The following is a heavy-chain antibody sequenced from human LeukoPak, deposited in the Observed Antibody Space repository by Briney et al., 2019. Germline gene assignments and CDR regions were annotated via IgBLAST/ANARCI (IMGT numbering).Heavy chain of an antibody. Sequence: PGGSLRLSCAASGFTFSNYGMSWVRQAPGKGLEWVSGIGGSGGSTYYADSVKGRFTISRDNSKDTLYLQMNSLRAEDTAVYYCAKDTYSTVTTYHNYWGQGTLVTVSS. CDR1: GFTFSNYG. D-gene: IGHD4-17*01. CDR2: IGGSGGST. CDR3: AKDTYSTVTTYHNY. J-gene: IGHJ4*02. V-gene: IGHV3-23*01.